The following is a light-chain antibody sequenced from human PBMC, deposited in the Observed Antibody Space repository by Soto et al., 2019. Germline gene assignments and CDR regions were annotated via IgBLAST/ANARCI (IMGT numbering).Light chain of an antibody. V-gene: IGKV3-11*01. CDR3: QQYGASPPYT. Sequence: EIVLTQSPDTLSLSPGERATLSCRASQSVSGYLGWYQQKPGQAPRLLIYDASNRAYGVPARFRGSGSGTNFTLTIASLEPDDSAVYYCQQYGASPPYTFGQGTKVEIK. CDR2: DAS. CDR1: QSVSGY. J-gene: IGKJ2*01.